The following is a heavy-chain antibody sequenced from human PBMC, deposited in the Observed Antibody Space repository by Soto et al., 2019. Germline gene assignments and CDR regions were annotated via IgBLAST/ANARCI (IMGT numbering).Heavy chain of an antibody. Sequence: QVQLQESGPGLVKPSQTLSLTCTVSGVSIRSGNYYWRGIRKHPGKGLEWIGYIFYSGSTYYKPSLQSRATISVDTSKNQFSLKLSSVTAADTAVYYCARGGSGDIVVVAAIDYWGQGTLVTVSS. V-gene: IGHV4-31*03. J-gene: IGHJ4*02. CDR3: ARGGSGDIVVVAAIDY. D-gene: IGHD2-15*01. CDR2: IFYSGST. CDR1: GVSIRSGNYY.